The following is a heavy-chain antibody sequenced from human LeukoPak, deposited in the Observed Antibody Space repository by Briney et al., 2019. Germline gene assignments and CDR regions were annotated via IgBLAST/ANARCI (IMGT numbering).Heavy chain of an antibody. Sequence: QAGGSLRLSRAASGFTFSSHAMSWVRQDPGKGLEWVSAISGSGGSTYYADSVKGRFTISRDNSKNTLYLQMNSLRAEDTAVYYCAKAGSSGYYPYWGQGTLVTVSS. J-gene: IGHJ4*02. CDR3: AKAGSSGYYPY. CDR2: ISGSGGST. CDR1: GFTFSSHA. D-gene: IGHD3-22*01. V-gene: IGHV3-23*01.